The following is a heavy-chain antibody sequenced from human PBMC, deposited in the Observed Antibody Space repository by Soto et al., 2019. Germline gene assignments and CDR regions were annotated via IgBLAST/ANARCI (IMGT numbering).Heavy chain of an antibody. Sequence: EVQLVESGGALVQPGGSLRLSCAASGFTVSISYMTWVRQVPGKGLEWVSIIYSDGYTYYAASVKGRFTISRDNSKSTLYLQMSSLRAEDTAMYYCARRKYCSSTTCFDNWGQGTLVTVSS. CDR2: IYSDGYT. CDR1: GFTVSISY. V-gene: IGHV3-66*01. D-gene: IGHD2-2*01. J-gene: IGHJ4*02. CDR3: ARRKYCSSTTCFDN.